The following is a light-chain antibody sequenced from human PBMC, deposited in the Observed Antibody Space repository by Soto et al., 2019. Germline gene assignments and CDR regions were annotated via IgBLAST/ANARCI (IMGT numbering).Light chain of an antibody. Sequence: QSALTQPASVSGSPGQAITISCTGTSSDVGGYNFVSWYQQYPGKAPKLMIFEISDRPSGVSNSFSGSKSGNTASLTISGLQAEDEADYYCSSYTSNTTRVFGGGTQLTVL. CDR1: SSDVGGYNF. CDR3: SSYTSNTTRV. J-gene: IGLJ3*02. V-gene: IGLV2-14*01. CDR2: EIS.